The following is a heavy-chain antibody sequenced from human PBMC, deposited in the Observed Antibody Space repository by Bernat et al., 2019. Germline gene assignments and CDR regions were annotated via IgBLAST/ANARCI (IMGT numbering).Heavy chain of an antibody. V-gene: IGHV3-30-3*01. CDR1: GSTFSNYA. D-gene: IGHD6-19*01. J-gene: IGHJ4*02. CDR2: ISYDGSNK. Sequence: QLVESGGGVVQPGRSLRLSCAASGSTFSNYAMHWVRQAPGKGLEWVAVISYDGSNKNFADSVKGRFTISRDNSKNTLYLQMNSLRPEDTAVYYCARDGLAVAGTQEFDYWGQGILVTVSS. CDR3: ARDGLAVAGTQEFDY.